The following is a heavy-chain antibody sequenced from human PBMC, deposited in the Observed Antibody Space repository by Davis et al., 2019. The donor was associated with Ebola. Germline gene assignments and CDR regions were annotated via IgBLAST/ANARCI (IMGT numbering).Heavy chain of an antibody. CDR3: ARERYSSSWYPARGMDV. Sequence: PGGSLRLSCAASGFTFSSYSMNWVRQAPGKGLEWVSYISSSSSTIYYADSVKGRFTISRDNAKNSLYLQMNSLRDEDTAVYYCARERYSSSWYPARGMDVWGQGTTVTVSS. V-gene: IGHV3-48*02. D-gene: IGHD6-13*01. J-gene: IGHJ6*02. CDR2: ISSSSSTI. CDR1: GFTFSSYS.